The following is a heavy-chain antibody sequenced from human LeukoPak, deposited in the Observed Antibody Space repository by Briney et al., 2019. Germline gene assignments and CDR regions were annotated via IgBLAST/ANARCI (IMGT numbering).Heavy chain of an antibody. J-gene: IGHJ6*03. Sequence: SVKVSCKASGYTFTSYDINWVRQAPGQGLEWMGGIIPIFGTANYAQKFQGRVTITADESTSTAYMELSSLRSEDTAVYYCARHLTTVTTDYYYYYMDVWGKGTTVTISS. CDR1: GYTFTSYD. V-gene: IGHV1-69*13. D-gene: IGHD4-17*01. CDR3: ARHLTTVTTDYYYYYMDV. CDR2: IIPIFGTA.